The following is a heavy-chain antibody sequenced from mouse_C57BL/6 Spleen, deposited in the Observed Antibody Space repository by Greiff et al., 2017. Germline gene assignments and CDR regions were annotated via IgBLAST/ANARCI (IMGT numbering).Heavy chain of an antibody. J-gene: IGHJ1*03. V-gene: IGHV1-22*01. D-gene: IGHD2-3*01. CDR1: GYTFTDYN. Sequence: EVQLQQSGPELVRPGASVKMSCKASGYTFTDYNMHWVKQSHGKILEWIGYINPNNGGTSYNEKFKGKATLTVNKSSRTAYMELRSLTSEDSAVYYCAIDGYYGYFEVWGTGTTVTVST. CDR2: INPNNGGT. CDR3: AIDGYYGYFEV.